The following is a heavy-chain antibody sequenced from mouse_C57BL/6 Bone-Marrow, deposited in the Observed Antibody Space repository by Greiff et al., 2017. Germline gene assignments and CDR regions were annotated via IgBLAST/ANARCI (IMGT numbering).Heavy chain of an antibody. CDR1: GFNIKDDY. Sequence: EVQGVESGAELVRPGASVKLSCTASGFNIKDDYMHWVKQRPEQGLEWIGWIDPENGDTEYASKFQGKATITADTSSNTAYLQLSSLTSEDTAVYYCTTCYYGSSYYDYWGQGTTLTVSS. D-gene: IGHD1-1*01. V-gene: IGHV14-4*01. CDR3: TTCYYGSSYYDY. CDR2: IDPENGDT. J-gene: IGHJ2*01.